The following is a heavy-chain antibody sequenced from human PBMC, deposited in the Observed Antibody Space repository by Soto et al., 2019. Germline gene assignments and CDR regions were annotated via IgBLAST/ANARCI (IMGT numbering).Heavy chain of an antibody. J-gene: IGHJ4*02. CDR1: GYSFTNFH. V-gene: IGHV1-46*01. Sequence: QVQLSQFGAEVKKPGASVKGSCKASGYSFTNFHIHWVRQAPGQGLEWMGMIDPSGDITRDAQRLQGRNTRTRNASTSTVYMELRSLTSEDTAVYYCARDVSGHDNYETIGYYFDHWGQGTLVTVSS. CDR2: IDPSGDIT. CDR3: ARDVSGHDNYETIGYYFDH. D-gene: IGHD3-22*01.